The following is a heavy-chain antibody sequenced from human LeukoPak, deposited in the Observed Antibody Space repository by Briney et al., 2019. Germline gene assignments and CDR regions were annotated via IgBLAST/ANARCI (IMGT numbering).Heavy chain of an antibody. Sequence: PSETLSLTCTVSGNFIRSDYWTWIRQSPGKGLEWIGYVYNSGSTYYNPSLKSRVTISVDTSKNQFSLKLSSVTAADTAVYYCASNRHSSSWYGWYFDLWGRGTLVTVSS. D-gene: IGHD6-13*01. CDR3: ASNRHSSSWYGWYFDL. V-gene: IGHV4-59*01. CDR2: VYNSGST. CDR1: GNFIRSDY. J-gene: IGHJ2*01.